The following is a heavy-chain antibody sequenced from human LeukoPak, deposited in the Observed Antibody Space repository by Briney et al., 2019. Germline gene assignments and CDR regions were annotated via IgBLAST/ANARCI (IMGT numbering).Heavy chain of an antibody. CDR2: FSSNGGST. Sequence: GGSLRLSCSASGFTFSSYAMHWVRQAPGKELEFVSAFSSNGGSTYYADSVKGRFTISRDNSKNTLYLQMSSLRAEDTAVYYCAGAQGDGPWQYYYGMDVWGKGTTVTVSS. CDR3: AGAQGDGPWQYYYGMDV. J-gene: IGHJ6*04. CDR1: GFTFSSYA. D-gene: IGHD2-8*01. V-gene: IGHV3-64D*06.